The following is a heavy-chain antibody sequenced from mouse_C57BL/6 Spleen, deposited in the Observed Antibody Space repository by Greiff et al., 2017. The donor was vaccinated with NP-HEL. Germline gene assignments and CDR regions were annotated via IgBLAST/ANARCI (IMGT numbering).Heavy chain of an antibody. CDR3: ARELTGTYYFDY. V-gene: IGHV5-4*01. CDR2: ISDGGSYT. J-gene: IGHJ2*01. CDR1: GFTFSSYA. Sequence: EVQLEESGGGLVKPGGSLKLSCAASGFTFSSYAMSWVRQTPEQRLEWVATISDGGSYTYYPDNVKGRFTISRDNAKNNLYLQMSHLKSEDTAMYYCARELTGTYYFDYWGQGTTLTVSS. D-gene: IGHD4-1*01.